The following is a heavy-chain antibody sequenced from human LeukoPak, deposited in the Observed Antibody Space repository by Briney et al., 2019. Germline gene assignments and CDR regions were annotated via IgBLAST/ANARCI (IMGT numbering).Heavy chain of an antibody. V-gene: IGHV3-23*01. Sequence: GGSPRLSCAASGFIFRSYGMSWVRQAPGKGLEWVSGISGSGGGTYYADSVKGRFTISRDNSKNTLFLQMNSLRAEDTAVYYCAKRDDFTWSPDYWGQGTLVTVSS. CDR2: ISGSGGGT. CDR3: AKRDDFTWSPDY. D-gene: IGHD2-21*02. CDR1: GFIFRSYG. J-gene: IGHJ4*02.